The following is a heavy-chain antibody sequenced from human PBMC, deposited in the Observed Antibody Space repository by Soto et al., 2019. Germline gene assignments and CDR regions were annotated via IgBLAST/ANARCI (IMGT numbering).Heavy chain of an antibody. CDR3: ARCEYSSSSEYYYYYMDV. CDR1: GWSFSGYY. D-gene: IGHD6-6*01. J-gene: IGHJ6*03. V-gene: IGHV4-34*01. CDR2: INHSGST. Sequence: SETLSLTCAVYGWSFSGYYWSWIRQPPGKGLEWIGEINHSGSTNYNPSLKSRVTISVDTSKNQFSLKLSSVTAADTAVYYCARCEYSSSSEYYYYYMDVWGKGTTVTVSS.